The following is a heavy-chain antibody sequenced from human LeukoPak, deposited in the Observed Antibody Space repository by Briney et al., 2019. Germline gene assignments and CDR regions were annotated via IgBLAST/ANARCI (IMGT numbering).Heavy chain of an antibody. V-gene: IGHV1-2*02. CDR2: INPNSGGT. D-gene: IGHD3-10*01. CDR1: GYTFTGFY. CDR3: ARAGGSGSYFDY. J-gene: IGHJ4*02. Sequence: ASVKVCCKTSGYTFTGFYMHWVRQAPGQGLEWMRWINPNSGGTNYAQKFQGRVTMTRDTSISTAYMELSRLRSDGTAVYYCARAGGSGSYFDYWGQGTLVTVSS.